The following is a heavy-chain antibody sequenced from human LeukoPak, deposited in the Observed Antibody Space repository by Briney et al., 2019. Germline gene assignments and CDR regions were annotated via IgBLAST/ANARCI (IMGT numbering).Heavy chain of an antibody. Sequence: SGPTLVKPTQTLTLTCTFSGFSLSTSGVGVGWIRQPPGKALEWLALIYWDDDNRYSPSLKSRLTITKDTSKTQVVLRMTNVDPVDTGTYYCAHQNYDILTGYWNTSFDYWGQGTLVTVSS. CDR1: GFSLSTSGVG. D-gene: IGHD3-9*01. CDR2: IYWDDDN. V-gene: IGHV2-5*02. J-gene: IGHJ4*02. CDR3: AHQNYDILTGYWNTSFDY.